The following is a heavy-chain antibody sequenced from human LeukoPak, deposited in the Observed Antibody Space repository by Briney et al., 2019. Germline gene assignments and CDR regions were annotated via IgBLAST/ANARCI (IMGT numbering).Heavy chain of an antibody. V-gene: IGHV3-48*03. CDR2: ISSSGSTI. Sequence: GGSLRLSCAASGFTFSSYAMSWVRQAPGKGLEWVSYISSSGSTIYYADSVKGRFTISRDNAKNSLYLQMNSLRAEDTAVYYCAELGISMIGGVWGKGTTVTISS. CDR3: AELGISMIGGV. D-gene: IGHD3-10*02. J-gene: IGHJ6*04. CDR1: GFTFSSYA.